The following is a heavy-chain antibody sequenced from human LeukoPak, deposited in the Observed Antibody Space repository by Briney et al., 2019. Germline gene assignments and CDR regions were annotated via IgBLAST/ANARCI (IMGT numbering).Heavy chain of an antibody. D-gene: IGHD3-22*01. CDR3: ARRTYYYDSSGQYFDI. Sequence: SETLSLTCTVSGGSISSYYWSWIRQPPGKGLEWIGYIYYSGSTNYNPSLKSRVTISVDTSKNQFSLKLSSVTAADTAVYYCARRTYYYDSSGQYFDIWGKGTMVTVSS. J-gene: IGHJ3*02. CDR1: GGSISSYY. V-gene: IGHV4-59*01. CDR2: IYYSGST.